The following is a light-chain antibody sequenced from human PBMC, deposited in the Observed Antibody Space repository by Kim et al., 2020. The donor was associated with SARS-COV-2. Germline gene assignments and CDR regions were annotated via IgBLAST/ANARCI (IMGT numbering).Light chain of an antibody. CDR2: KDS. Sequence: SYELTQPPSVSVSPGQTARITCSGDALPKQFAYWYQQKPGQAPVLVIYKDSERPSVIPERFSGSTSGTIVTLTISGVQAEDEADYYCQSVDSSGTPLVFGTGTKVTVL. V-gene: IGLV3-25*03. CDR1: ALPKQF. J-gene: IGLJ1*01. CDR3: QSVDSSGTPLV.